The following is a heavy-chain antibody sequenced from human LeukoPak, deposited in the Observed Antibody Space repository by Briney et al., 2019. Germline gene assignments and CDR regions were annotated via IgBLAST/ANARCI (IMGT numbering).Heavy chain of an antibody. Sequence: KSSETLSLTCTVPGGSISSYYWSWIRQPPGKGLEWIGYIYYSGSTNYNPSLRSRVTISVDTSKNQFSLKLSSVTAADTAVYYCVRVVALGAAGYYFDYWGQGSLVTVSS. J-gene: IGHJ4*02. D-gene: IGHD6-13*01. CDR2: IYYSGST. V-gene: IGHV4-59*01. CDR3: VRVVALGAAGYYFDY. CDR1: GGSISSYY.